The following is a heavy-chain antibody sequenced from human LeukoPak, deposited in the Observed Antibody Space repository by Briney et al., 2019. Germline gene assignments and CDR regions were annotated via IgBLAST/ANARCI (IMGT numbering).Heavy chain of an antibody. CDR3: AKDMVRGVSLWDV. V-gene: IGHV3-23*01. Sequence: PGGSLRLSCAASGFTFSNYGMNWVRQAPGKGLEWVSAISGSGHNTYYADSVKGRFTISRDNSKNTLYLQMNSLRAEDTAVYYCAKDMVRGVSLWDVWGKGTTVTISS. CDR2: ISGSGHNT. CDR1: GFTFSNYG. D-gene: IGHD3-10*01. J-gene: IGHJ6*04.